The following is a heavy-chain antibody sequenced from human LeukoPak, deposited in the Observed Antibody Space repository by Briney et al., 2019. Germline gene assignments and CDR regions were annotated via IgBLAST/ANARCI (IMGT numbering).Heavy chain of an antibody. V-gene: IGHV3-7*01. Sequence: PGGSLRLSCAASGFTFSSYWMSWVRQAPGKGLEWVANIKQDGSEKYYVDSVKGRFTISRDNAKNSLYLQMNSLRAEDTAVYYCARAYSSSWYGRANWFDPWGQGTLVTVSS. D-gene: IGHD6-13*01. J-gene: IGHJ5*02. CDR1: GFTFSSYW. CDR3: ARAYSSSWYGRANWFDP. CDR2: IKQDGSEK.